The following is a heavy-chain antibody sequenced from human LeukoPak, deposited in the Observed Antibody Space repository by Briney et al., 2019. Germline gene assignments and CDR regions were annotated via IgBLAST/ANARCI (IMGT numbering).Heavy chain of an antibody. CDR3: AHRREVRGVPNWFDP. Sequence: SGPTLVNPPQTLTLTCTFSGFALRTRGVGVGWIRQPPGKALEWLPLIYWDEDKRYSPSLKSRLTITKDTAKNQVVLKMNNMDPMDTATYYCAHRREVRGVPNWFDPWGQGTLVTVSS. V-gene: IGHV2-5*02. CDR1: GFALRTRGVG. CDR2: IYWDEDK. D-gene: IGHD3-10*01. J-gene: IGHJ5*02.